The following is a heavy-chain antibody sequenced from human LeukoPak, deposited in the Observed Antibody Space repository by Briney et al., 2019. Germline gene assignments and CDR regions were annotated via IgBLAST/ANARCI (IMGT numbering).Heavy chain of an antibody. CDR3: AKAKIVRWPYPPAGDYYMDV. V-gene: IGHV4-34*01. CDR2: INHSGST. D-gene: IGHD4-23*01. Sequence: PSETLSLTCAVYGGSFSGYYWSWIRQPPGKGLEWIGEINHSGSTNYNPSLKSRVTIPVDTSKNQFSLKLSSVTAADTAVYYCAKAKIVRWPYPPAGDYYMDVWGKGTTVTVSS. CDR1: GGSFSGYY. J-gene: IGHJ6*03.